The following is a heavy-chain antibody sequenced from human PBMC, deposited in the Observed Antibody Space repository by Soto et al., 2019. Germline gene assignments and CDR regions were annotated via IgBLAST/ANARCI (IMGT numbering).Heavy chain of an antibody. Sequence: DVQLVESGGGLVPPGGSLSLSCTATGFTFSSHWMSWVRQAPGKGLEWVANMNQDGRQKYYVDSVNGRFTISRDNAKSSPYLQMSSQRAEDTAVYYCASDPRPTVGSSNFFYQWGQGTMVTVS. D-gene: IGHD6-6*01. CDR3: ASDPRPTVGSSNFFYQ. CDR2: MNQDGRQK. V-gene: IGHV3-7*03. CDR1: GFTFSSHW. J-gene: IGHJ4*02.